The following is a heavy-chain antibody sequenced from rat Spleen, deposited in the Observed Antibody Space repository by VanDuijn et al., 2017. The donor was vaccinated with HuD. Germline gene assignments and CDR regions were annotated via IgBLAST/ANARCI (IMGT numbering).Heavy chain of an antibody. V-gene: IGHV2S30*01. J-gene: IGHJ2*01. CDR2: MRYDGDT. D-gene: IGHD1-6*01. CDR1: GFSLTGNN. Sequence: QVQLKESGPGLVQPSQTLSLTCTVSGFSLTGNNIYWVRQPPGKGLEWMGRMRYDGDTSYNSALKSRLTISRDTSKSQVFLKMSSLQTEDTATYYCAQIGGILRIITDYWGQGVMVTVSS. CDR3: AQIGGILRIITDY.